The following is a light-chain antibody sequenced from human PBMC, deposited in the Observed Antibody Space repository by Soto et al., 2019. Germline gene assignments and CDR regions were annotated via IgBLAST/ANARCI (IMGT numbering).Light chain of an antibody. CDR2: FDD. CDR1: TSNIGNNA. J-gene: IGLJ2*01. V-gene: IGLV1-36*01. CDR3: AAWDDSLDGVV. Sequence: QSVLTQPPSVSAAPRQRVTISCSGSTSNIGNNAVTWYQQLPGEAPKLLIYFDDLLSPGVSDRFSGSKSGTSASLAISGLQAEDEADYYCAAWDDSLDGVVFGGGTKQTVL.